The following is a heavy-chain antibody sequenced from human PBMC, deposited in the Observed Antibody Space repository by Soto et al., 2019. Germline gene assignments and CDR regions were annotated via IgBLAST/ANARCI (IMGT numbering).Heavy chain of an antibody. J-gene: IGHJ6*02. CDR2: ISYDVSNK. Sequence: QVQLVESGGGVVQPGTSLRLSCVASGFTFSTYGMHWVRQAPGQGLEWVAVISYDVSNKYYADSVKGRFTISRDSSKNTLYLQMNSLRVEDTAVYYCAKAGYSSRWSVDFYYGMDVWGQGTTVTVSS. D-gene: IGHD6-13*01. CDR1: GFTFSTYG. CDR3: AKAGYSSRWSVDFYYGMDV. V-gene: IGHV3-30*18.